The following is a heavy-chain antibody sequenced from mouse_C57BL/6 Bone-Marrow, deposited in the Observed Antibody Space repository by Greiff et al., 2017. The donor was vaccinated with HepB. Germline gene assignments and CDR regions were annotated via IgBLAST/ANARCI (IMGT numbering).Heavy chain of an antibody. V-gene: IGHV5-4*01. CDR3: ARDLYYSNFYFDY. J-gene: IGHJ2*01. CDR1: GFTFSSYA. CDR2: ISDGGSYT. Sequence: EVHLVESGGGLVKPGGSLKLSCAASGFTFSSYAMSWVRQTPEKRLEWVATISDGGSYTYYPDNVKGRFTIARDNAKNNLYLQMSHLKSEDTAMYYCARDLYYSNFYFDYWGQGTTLTVSS. D-gene: IGHD2-5*01.